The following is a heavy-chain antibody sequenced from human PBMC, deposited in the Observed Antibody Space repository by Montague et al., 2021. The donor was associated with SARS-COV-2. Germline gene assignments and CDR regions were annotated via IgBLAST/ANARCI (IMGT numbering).Heavy chain of an antibody. CDR2: IHYIGSN. Sequence: SETLSLTCSVSGGSIVSYYWSWLRQPPGTGLEWIGHIHYIGSNTYSPSFKRRVTLSIDTPKNQFSLTLSSVTAADTAVYYCARSLDPSGTYYLPYWGQGTLVTVSS. V-gene: IGHV4-59*01. D-gene: IGHD3-10*01. CDR1: GGSIVSYY. J-gene: IGHJ4*02. CDR3: ARSLDPSGTYYLPY.